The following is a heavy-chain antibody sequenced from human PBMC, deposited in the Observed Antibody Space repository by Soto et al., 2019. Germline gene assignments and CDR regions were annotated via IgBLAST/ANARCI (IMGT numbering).Heavy chain of an antibody. J-gene: IGHJ6*02. CDR3: ARDLTIFGVVDYYYYGMDV. CDR2: ISSSSSYI. Sequence: GGSLRLSCAASGFTFSSYSMNWVRQAPGKGLEWVSSISSSSSYIYYADSVKGRFTISRDNAKNSLYLQMNSLRAEDTAVYYCARDLTIFGVVDYYYYGMDVWGQGTTVTVSS. D-gene: IGHD3-3*01. CDR1: GFTFSSYS. V-gene: IGHV3-21*01.